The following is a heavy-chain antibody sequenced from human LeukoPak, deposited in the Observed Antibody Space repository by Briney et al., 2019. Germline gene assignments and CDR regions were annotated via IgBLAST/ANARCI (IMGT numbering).Heavy chain of an antibody. CDR2: IYHSGST. D-gene: IGHD3-22*01. Sequence: SETLSLTCAVSGGSISRGGYSWSWIRQPPGKGLEWIGYIYHSGSTYYNPSLKSRVTISVDRSKNQFSLKLSSVTAADTAVYYCARGRDSSGYYHAFDIWGQGTMVTVSS. CDR3: ARGRDSSGYYHAFDI. J-gene: IGHJ3*02. CDR1: GGSISRGGYS. V-gene: IGHV4-30-2*01.